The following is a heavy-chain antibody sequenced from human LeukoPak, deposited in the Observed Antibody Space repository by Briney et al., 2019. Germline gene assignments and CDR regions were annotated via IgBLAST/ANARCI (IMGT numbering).Heavy chain of an antibody. J-gene: IGHJ3*02. V-gene: IGHV3-74*01. CDR2: INSEGINT. Sequence: PGGSLRLSCAASGVTFSNYWMHWVRQAPGKGLVWVSRINSEGINTSYADSVKGRFTISRDNSKNTLYLQMNSLRAEDTAVYYCARDRITTFTYYYDSSGYYPGGDAFDIWGQGTMVTVSS. CDR1: GVTFSNYW. D-gene: IGHD3-22*01. CDR3: ARDRITTFTYYYDSSGYYPGGDAFDI.